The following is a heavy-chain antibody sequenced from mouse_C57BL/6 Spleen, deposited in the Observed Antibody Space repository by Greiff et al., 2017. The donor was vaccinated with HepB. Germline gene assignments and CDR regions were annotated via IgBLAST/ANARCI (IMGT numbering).Heavy chain of an antibody. CDR1: GFTFSSYA. J-gene: IGHJ1*03. CDR2: ISDGGSYT. CDR3: ARDLHLSWYFDV. V-gene: IGHV5-4*01. Sequence: EVKLVESGGGLVKPGGSLKLSCAASGFTFSSYAMSWVRQTPEKRLEWVATISDGGSYTYYPDNVKGRFTISRDNAKNNLYLQMSHLKSEDTAMYYCARDLHLSWYFDVWGTGTTVTVSS.